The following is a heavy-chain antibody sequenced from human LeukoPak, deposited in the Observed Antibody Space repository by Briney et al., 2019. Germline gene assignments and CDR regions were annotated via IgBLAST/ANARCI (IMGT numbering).Heavy chain of an antibody. CDR3: ARSLRWPYYKNYYYYYYMDV. CDR1: GGSISSSSYY. Sequence: SETLSLTCTVSGGSISSSSYYWGWIRQPPGKGLEWIGSIYYSGSTYYNPSLKSRVTISVDTSKNQFSLKLSSVTAADTAVYYCARSLRWPYYKNYYYYYYMDVWGKGTTVTISS. D-gene: IGHD1-26*01. J-gene: IGHJ6*03. V-gene: IGHV4-39*01. CDR2: IYYSGST.